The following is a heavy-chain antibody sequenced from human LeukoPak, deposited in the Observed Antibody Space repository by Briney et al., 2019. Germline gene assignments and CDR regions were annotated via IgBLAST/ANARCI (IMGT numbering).Heavy chain of an antibody. CDR2: VSGGGGCT. V-gene: IGHV3-23*01. D-gene: IGHD3-10*02. CDR3: ATYVRGDFDY. CDR1: GFTFSSYA. Sequence: GGSLRLSCATSGFTFSSYAMSWVRQAPGKGLEWVSTVSGGGGCTWYADSVKGRFTISRDNSKNTLYLQMNSLRAEDTAVYYCATYVRGDFDYWGQGTLVTVSS. J-gene: IGHJ4*02.